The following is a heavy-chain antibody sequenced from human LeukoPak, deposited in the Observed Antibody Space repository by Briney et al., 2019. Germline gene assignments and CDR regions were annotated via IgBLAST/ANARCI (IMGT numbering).Heavy chain of an antibody. CDR3: ARGQGYESYYYMDV. CDR1: GFTVSINS. V-gene: IGHV3-66*02. D-gene: IGHD2-2*01. CDR2: IYSGGNT. Sequence: GGSLRLSCTVSGFTVSINSMSWVRQAPGKGLEWVSFIYSGGNTHYSDSVKGRFTISRDNSNNTVYLQMNNLRPEDTAVFYCARGQGYESYYYMDVWGKGTTVSVSS. J-gene: IGHJ6*03.